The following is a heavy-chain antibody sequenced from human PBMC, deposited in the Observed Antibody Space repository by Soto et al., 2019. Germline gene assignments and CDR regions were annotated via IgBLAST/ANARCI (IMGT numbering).Heavy chain of an antibody. CDR3: TTEGRVVIDYYYYYYYMDV. CDR2: IKSKTDGGTT. D-gene: IGHD3-3*01. J-gene: IGHJ6*03. V-gene: IGHV3-15*01. CDR1: GFTFSNAW. Sequence: GGSLRLSCAASGFTFSNAWMSWVRQAPGKGLEWVGRIKSKTDGGTTDYAAPVKGRFTISRDDSKNTLYLQMNSLKTEDTAVYYCTTEGRVVIDYYYYYYYMDVWGKGTTVTVSS.